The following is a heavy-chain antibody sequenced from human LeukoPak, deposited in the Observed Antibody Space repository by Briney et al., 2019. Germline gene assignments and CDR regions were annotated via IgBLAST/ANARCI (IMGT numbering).Heavy chain of an antibody. CDR2: IYSGGST. J-gene: IGHJ4*02. D-gene: IGHD6-19*01. Sequence: GGSLRLSCAASGFTVSSNYMSWVRQAPGKGLEWVSAIYSGGSTYYADSVKGRFTISRDNSKNTLYLQMNSLRAEDTAVYYCAKAPVIAVPLGVDYWGQGTLVTVSS. CDR1: GFTVSSNY. V-gene: IGHV3-53*01. CDR3: AKAPVIAVPLGVDY.